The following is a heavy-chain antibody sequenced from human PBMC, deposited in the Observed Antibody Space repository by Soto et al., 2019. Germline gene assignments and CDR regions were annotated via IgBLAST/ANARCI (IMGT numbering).Heavy chain of an antibody. Sequence: ASVKVSCKASGYTFTSYYMHWVRQAPGQGLEWMGIINPSGGSTSYAQKFQGRVTMTRDTSTSTVYMELRSLRSDDTAVYYCARVLGLAFDIWGQGTMVTVSS. V-gene: IGHV1-46*01. D-gene: IGHD7-27*01. CDR1: GYTFTSYY. J-gene: IGHJ3*02. CDR3: ARVLGLAFDI. CDR2: INPSGGST.